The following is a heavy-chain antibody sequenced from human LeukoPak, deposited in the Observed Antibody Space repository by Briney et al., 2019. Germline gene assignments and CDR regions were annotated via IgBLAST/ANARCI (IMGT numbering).Heavy chain of an antibody. D-gene: IGHD4-17*01. Sequence: PGGSLRLSCLASGFTFSNYAMSWVRQAPGKGLEWVSGITISGNTAYYADSVKGRFTISRDNSKNTLYLQMNSLRAEDTAVYYCARDLSGDYDYWGQGTLVTVSS. CDR3: ARDLSGDYDY. V-gene: IGHV3-23*01. CDR2: ITISGNTA. J-gene: IGHJ4*02. CDR1: GFTFSNYA.